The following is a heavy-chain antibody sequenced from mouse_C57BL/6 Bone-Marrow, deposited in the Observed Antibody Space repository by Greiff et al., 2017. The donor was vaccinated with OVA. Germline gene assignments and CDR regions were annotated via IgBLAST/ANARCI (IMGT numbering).Heavy chain of an antibody. V-gene: IGHV1-5*01. CDR2: IYPGNSDT. Sequence: VQLQQSGTVLARPGASVKMSCKTSGYTFTSYWMHWVKQRPGQGLEWIGAIYPGNSDTSYNQKFKGKATLTADKSSSTAYLQLSSLTSEDSAVDFCARDPYYYGSSYDYFDYWGQGTTLTVSS. CDR3: ARDPYYYGSSYDYFDY. J-gene: IGHJ2*01. D-gene: IGHD1-1*01. CDR1: GYTFTSYW.